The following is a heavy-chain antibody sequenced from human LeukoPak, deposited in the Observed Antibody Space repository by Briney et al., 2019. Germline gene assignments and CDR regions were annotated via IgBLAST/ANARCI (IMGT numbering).Heavy chain of an antibody. J-gene: IGHJ4*02. Sequence: PSETLSLTCAVSGGSISSGGYSWSWIRQPPGKGLEWIGYIYHSGSTYYTPSLKSRVTISLDRSKNQFSLKLSSVTAADTAVYYCARAVITLFDYWGQGTLVTVSS. CDR1: GGSISSGGYS. V-gene: IGHV4-30-2*01. CDR3: ARAVITLFDY. CDR2: IYHSGST. D-gene: IGHD4-23*01.